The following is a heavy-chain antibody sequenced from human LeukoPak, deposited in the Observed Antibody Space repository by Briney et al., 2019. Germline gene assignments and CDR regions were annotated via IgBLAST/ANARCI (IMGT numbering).Heavy chain of an antibody. CDR3: ARGEGLWFGELFTY. Sequence: GGSLRLSCAASGFTFSSYALTWVRQAPGMGLEWVSSISDTGGRTFYTGSVKGRFTISRDNSKNTLFLQMNSLKVEDTAVYCARGEGLWFGELFTYWGQGTLVSVSS. CDR2: ISDTGGRT. D-gene: IGHD3-10*01. CDR1: GFTFSSYA. V-gene: IGHV3-23*01. J-gene: IGHJ4*02.